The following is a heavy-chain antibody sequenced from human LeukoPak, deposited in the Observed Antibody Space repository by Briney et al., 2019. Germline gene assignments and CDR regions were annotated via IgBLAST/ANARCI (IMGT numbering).Heavy chain of an antibody. V-gene: IGHV3-66*01. D-gene: IGHD2-2*01. CDR3: AGGGYCTSTTCLYFNY. CDR1: GFIVSSNY. CDR2: IYSGGDT. J-gene: IGHJ4*02. Sequence: PGGSLRLSRAASGFIVSSNYMSWVRQAPGKGLEWASIIYSGGDTYYADSVKGRFTISRDNSKNTLYLQMNSLRAEDTAVYYCAGGGYCTSTTCLYFNYWGQGTLVTVSS.